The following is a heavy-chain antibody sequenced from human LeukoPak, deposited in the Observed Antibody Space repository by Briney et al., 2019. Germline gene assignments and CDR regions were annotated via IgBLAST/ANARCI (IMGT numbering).Heavy chain of an antibody. V-gene: IGHV4-34*12. CDR3: ARSPRYSTSSFDYFEY. CDR1: GGSFSGSY. D-gene: IGHD6-6*01. Sequence: SETLSLTCAVYGGSFSGSYWSWIRQSPGKGLEWIGEIIHSGSTTYNPSLKSRVTISIDTSKNQFSLKLSSVTAADTAVYYCARSPRYSTSSFDYFEYWGQGTLVTVSS. CDR2: IIHSGST. J-gene: IGHJ4*02.